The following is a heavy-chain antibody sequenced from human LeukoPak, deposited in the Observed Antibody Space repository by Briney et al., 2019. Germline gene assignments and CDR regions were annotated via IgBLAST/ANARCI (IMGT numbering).Heavy chain of an antibody. CDR3: AKESSSGWHDAFDI. Sequence: GGSLRLSCAASGFTFSSYSMNWVRQAPGKGLEWVAFIRYDGSNKYYAESVKGRLTISRDTSKSTLYLQMNSLRVEDTAVYYCAKESSSGWHDAFDIWGQGTMVTVSS. J-gene: IGHJ3*02. CDR1: GFTFSSYS. V-gene: IGHV3-30*02. CDR2: IRYDGSNK. D-gene: IGHD6-19*01.